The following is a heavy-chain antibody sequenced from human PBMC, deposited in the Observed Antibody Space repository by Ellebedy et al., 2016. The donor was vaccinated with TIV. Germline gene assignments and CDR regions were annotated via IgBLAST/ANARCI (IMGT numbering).Heavy chain of an antibody. D-gene: IGHD3-22*01. J-gene: IGHJ4*02. CDR2: IYYSGST. V-gene: IGHV4-59*01. CDR3: ARHYDSSGFYYFDY. Sequence: MPSETLSLTCTVSGGSISNYYWSWIRQPPGKGLEWIGYIYYSGSTNYNPSLKSRVTISVDTSKNQFSLKLSSVTAADTAVYYCARHYDSSGFYYFDYWGQGTLVTVSS. CDR1: GGSISNYY.